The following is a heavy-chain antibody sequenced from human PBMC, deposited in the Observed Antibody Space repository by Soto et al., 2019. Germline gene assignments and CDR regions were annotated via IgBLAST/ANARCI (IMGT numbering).Heavy chain of an antibody. D-gene: IGHD3-3*01. CDR2: ISSNSSDT. J-gene: IGHJ4*02. V-gene: IGHV3-11*06. CDR1: GFTFSDYF. CDR3: ARDYDFWSRYLNGHFDY. Sequence: QVQLVESGGGLVKPGGSLRLSCAASGFTFSDYFLTWIRQAPGKGLEWVSYISSNSSDTNYADSVKGRFTISRDNAKNSLFLQMNNLRVDDTAVYYCARDYDFWSRYLNGHFDYWGQGTLVTVSS.